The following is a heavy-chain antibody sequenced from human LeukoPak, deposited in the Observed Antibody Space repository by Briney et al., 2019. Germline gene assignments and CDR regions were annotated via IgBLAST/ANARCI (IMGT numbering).Heavy chain of an antibody. CDR3: AKDGINYRFDP. D-gene: IGHD4-11*01. V-gene: IGHV3-30*02. CDR2: IGYDGSNK. Sequence: PGGSLRLSCAASGFIFSSYGMHWVRQAPGKGLEWVAFIGYDGSNKDSADSVRGRFTISRDNSKNTLFLQMNSLKAEDTAVYYCAKDGINYRFDPWGQGTLVTVSS. J-gene: IGHJ5*02. CDR1: GFIFSSYG.